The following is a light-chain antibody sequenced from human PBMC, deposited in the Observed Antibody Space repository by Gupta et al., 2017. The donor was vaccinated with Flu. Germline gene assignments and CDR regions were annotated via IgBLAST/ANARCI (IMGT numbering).Light chain of an antibody. CDR3: QTWGTGSHVV. V-gene: IGLV4-69*01. J-gene: IGLJ2*01. Sequence: LSSGHSSYAIAWHQQQPEKGPRYLMKLNSDGSHSQGDGIPDRFSGSSSGAERYLTISSLQSEDEADYYCQTWGTGSHVVFGGGTKLTVL. CDR2: LNSDGSH. CDR1: SGHSSYA.